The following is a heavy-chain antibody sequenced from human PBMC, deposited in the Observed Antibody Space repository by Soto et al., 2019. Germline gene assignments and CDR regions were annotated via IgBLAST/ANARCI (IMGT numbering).Heavy chain of an antibody. D-gene: IGHD1-26*01. J-gene: IGHJ4*02. CDR2: ISGSGGST. CDR1: GFTFSSSA. CDR3: AKDQKWDPPHSPDH. Sequence: EVQLLESGGGLVQPGESLRLSCAASGFTFSSSAMTWVRQAPGKELERVSSISGSGGSTFYAASVKGRFTISRDNSKNTPYLQRNSLRTEDTAVYHCAKDQKWDPPHSPDHWSQGTLVTVSS. V-gene: IGHV3-23*01.